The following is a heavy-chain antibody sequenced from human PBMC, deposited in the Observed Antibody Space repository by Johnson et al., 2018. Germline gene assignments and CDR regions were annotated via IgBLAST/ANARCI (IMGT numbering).Heavy chain of an antibody. V-gene: IGHV3-23*04. CDR3: SKAHKYQPLNDALDV. D-gene: IGHD2-2*01. Sequence: VQLVESGGGLVQPGGSLRLSCAVSGFAFSTYAMTWVRQAPGKGLEWVSSFSGSGGGTFYADPVKGRFTISRDDSKNTLYLKMNSLRAEDTAVDYRSKAHKYQPLNDALDVWGQGTMVTVSS. CDR2: FSGSGGGT. J-gene: IGHJ3*01. CDR1: GFAFSTYA.